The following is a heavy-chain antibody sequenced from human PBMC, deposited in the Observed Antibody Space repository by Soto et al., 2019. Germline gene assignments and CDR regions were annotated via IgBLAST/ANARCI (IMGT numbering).Heavy chain of an antibody. CDR3: ARGRPVLRFLEWLRTTWFDP. V-gene: IGHV4-34*01. Sequence: SETLSLTCAVYGGSFSGYYWSWIRQPPGKXLEWIGEINHSGSTNYNPSPKSRVTISVDTSKNQFSLKLSSVTAADTAVYYCARGRPVLRFLEWLRTTWFDPWGKGTLVTVSS. D-gene: IGHD3-3*01. J-gene: IGHJ5*02. CDR2: INHSGST. CDR1: GGSFSGYY.